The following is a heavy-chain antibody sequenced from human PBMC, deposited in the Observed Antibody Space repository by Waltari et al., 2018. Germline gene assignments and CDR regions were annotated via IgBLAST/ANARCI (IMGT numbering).Heavy chain of an antibody. V-gene: IGHV4-39*01. CDR3: ATYIGASIGTAAFDV. J-gene: IGHJ3*01. Sequence: QLQLQESGPGLVKPSETLSLTCSVSGGSITTNRPYWGWIRQPPVQVLEWIGTISYNGATYTSPSLESRLTMSRDTSKNQLSLTLGSVTATDTSVYFCATYIGASIGTAAFDVWGQGTMVTVSS. D-gene: IGHD5-12*01. CDR1: GGSITTNRPY. CDR2: ISYNGAT.